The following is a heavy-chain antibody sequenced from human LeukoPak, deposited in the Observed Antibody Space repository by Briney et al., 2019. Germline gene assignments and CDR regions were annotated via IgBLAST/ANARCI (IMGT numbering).Heavy chain of an antibody. CDR1: GFTFDEYA. D-gene: IGHD6-19*01. J-gene: IGHJ4*02. CDR2: IGWDSGGI. Sequence: GGSLRLSCAASGFTFDEYAMHWVRQAPGKGLEWVSGIGWDSGGIGYADSVKGRFTISRDNAKKSLFLQMNSLGAEDTAFYYCAKGGGWFYYFDFWGQGSLVTVSS. CDR3: AKGGGWFYYFDF. V-gene: IGHV3-9*01.